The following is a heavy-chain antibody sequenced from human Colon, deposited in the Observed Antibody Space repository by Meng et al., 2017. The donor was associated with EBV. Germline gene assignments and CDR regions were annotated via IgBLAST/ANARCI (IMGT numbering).Heavy chain of an antibody. CDR3: ARAWGYCSSGSCRTG. Sequence: QAQVPPLRACLLKPSETLSPPCPVYGGPPSKSYWSWILQPPGKGLKWIGEMNQSGSTNYNPSLKSRVTISVDASKNQFSLKLSSGTAAETAVYYCARAWGYCSSGSCRTGWGQGTLVTVSS. CDR1: GGPPSKSY. J-gene: IGHJ4*02. D-gene: IGHD2-15*01. CDR2: MNQSGST. V-gene: IGHV4-34*01.